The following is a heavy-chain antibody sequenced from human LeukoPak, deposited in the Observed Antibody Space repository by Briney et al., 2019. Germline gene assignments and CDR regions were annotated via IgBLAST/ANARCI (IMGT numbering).Heavy chain of an antibody. D-gene: IGHD1-26*01. CDR3: ARRPTTNFDF. V-gene: IGHV5-51*01. J-gene: IGHJ4*02. CDR2: IYPDDSDA. Sequence: GESVKISCKASGYKFSNYWIAWVRQMPGKALEWMGTIYPDDSDARYSPSFQGQVTLSADKSVTTAYLQWSSLKPSDTAIYYCARRPTTNFDFWGQGTLVTVSS. CDR1: GYKFSNYW.